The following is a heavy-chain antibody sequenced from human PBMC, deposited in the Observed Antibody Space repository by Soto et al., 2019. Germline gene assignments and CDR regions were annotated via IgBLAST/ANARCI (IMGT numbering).Heavy chain of an antibody. D-gene: IGHD6-19*01. CDR1: GGTFSSYA. CDR3: ARDSSHYFDY. CDR2: IIPIFGTA. Sequence: ASVKVSCKASGGTFSSYAISWVRQAPGQGLEWMGGIIPIFGTANYAQKFQGRVTLTADTSTSTAYMELRNLRSDDTAVYFCARDSSHYFDYWGQGTLVTVSS. V-gene: IGHV1-69*06. J-gene: IGHJ4*02.